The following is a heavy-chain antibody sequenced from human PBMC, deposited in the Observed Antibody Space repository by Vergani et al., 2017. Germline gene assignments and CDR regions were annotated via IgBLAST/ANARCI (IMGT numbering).Heavy chain of an antibody. CDR2: IYYSGST. D-gene: IGHD1-26*01. J-gene: IGHJ3*02. V-gene: IGHV4-61*10. Sequence: QVQLQESVPGLVKPSETLSLTCTVSGGSVSSGSYYWSWIRQPAGKGLEWIGYIYYSGSTNYNPSIKSRITISVDTCKNQFSLKLSAVTAADTAVYYCVREMVGATPDAFDIWGQGTMVTVSS. CDR1: GGSVSSGSYY. CDR3: VREMVGATPDAFDI.